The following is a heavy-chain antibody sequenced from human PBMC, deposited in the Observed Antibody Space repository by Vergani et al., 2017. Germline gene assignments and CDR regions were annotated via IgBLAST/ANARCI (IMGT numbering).Heavy chain of an antibody. Sequence: QVQLVQSGAKVKKPGASVEVSCKASGYTFSSYDINWVRQATGQGLEWMGWMNPNSGNTGYAQKLQGRVTMTRNTSIRTAYMELSSLRSEDTAVYYCARGVPXCSSTSCSNDAFDIWGQGTMVTVSS. J-gene: IGHJ3*02. D-gene: IGHD2-2*01. CDR2: MNPNSGNT. CDR1: GYTFSSYD. CDR3: ARGVPXCSSTSCSNDAFDI. V-gene: IGHV1-8*01.